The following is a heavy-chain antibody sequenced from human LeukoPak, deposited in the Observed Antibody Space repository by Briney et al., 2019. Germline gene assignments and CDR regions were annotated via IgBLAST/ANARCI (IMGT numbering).Heavy chain of an antibody. J-gene: IGHJ4*02. CDR3: AHRREGGVAKFGTFDY. Sequence: SGPTLVKPTQTLTLTCTFSGFSLSTGGVGVGWIRQPPGKALEWLAIIYWDDDKRYSPSLKSRLTIMKDTSKDLVALIMTNVDPVDTATYYCAHRREGGVAKFGTFDYWGQGALVTVSS. CDR2: IYWDDDK. CDR1: GFSLSTGGVG. V-gene: IGHV2-5*02. D-gene: IGHD2-8*02.